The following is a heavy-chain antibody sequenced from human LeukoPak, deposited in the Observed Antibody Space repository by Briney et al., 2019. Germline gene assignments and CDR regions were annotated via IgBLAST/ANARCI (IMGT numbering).Heavy chain of an antibody. CDR1: GFTLSTYG. J-gene: IGHJ4*02. CDR3: AKIAAANCGGDCYSGAYYFDY. Sequence: GGSLRLSCAAAGFTLSTYGMHWVRQAPGKGLEWVAFIRYDGSNKYYADSVKGRFTISRDNSKNTLYLQMNSLRAEDTAVYYCAKIAAANCGGDCYSGAYYFDYWGQGTLVTVSS. V-gene: IGHV3-30*02. CDR2: IRYDGSNK. D-gene: IGHD2-21*02.